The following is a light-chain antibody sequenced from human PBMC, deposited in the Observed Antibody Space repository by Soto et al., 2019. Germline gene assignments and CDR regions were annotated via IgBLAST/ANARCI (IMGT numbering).Light chain of an antibody. CDR1: SNDVGGYNY. J-gene: IGLJ2*01. V-gene: IGLV2-11*01. Sequence: QSALTQPRSVSGSPGQSVTISCTGTSNDVGGYNYVSWYQQHPGKAPKLFIYDVSRRPSGVPDRFSGSKSGNTASLTISGLQAEDEADYYCCSYAGSYTLVFGGGTKVTVL. CDR2: DVS. CDR3: CSYAGSYTLV.